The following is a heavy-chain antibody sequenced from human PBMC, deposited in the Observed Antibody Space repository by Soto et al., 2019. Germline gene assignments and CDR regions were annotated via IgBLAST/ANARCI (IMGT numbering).Heavy chain of an antibody. CDR1: GFTFSIYA. CDR2: ISGSGGST. Sequence: EVQLLESGGGSVQPGGSLRLSCAASGFTFSIYAMSWVRPDPGKGLEWVSTISGSGGSTYYADSVKGRFTISRDNSKNMLYMEMNSQRAEYTAVYYGAKEGGYYERSGYYFIGDYFDYWGQGTLVTVSS. D-gene: IGHD3-22*01. V-gene: IGHV3-23*01. CDR3: AKEGGYYERSGYYFIGDYFDY. J-gene: IGHJ4*02.